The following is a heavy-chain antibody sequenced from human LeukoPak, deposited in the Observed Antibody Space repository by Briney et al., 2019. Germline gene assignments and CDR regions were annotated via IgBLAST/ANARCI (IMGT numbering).Heavy chain of an antibody. D-gene: IGHD4-23*01. CDR2: MNPNSDNT. V-gene: IGHV1-8*01. CDR3: ARGGDYGGNSEYYYYGMDV. CDR1: GYTFTSYD. J-gene: IGHJ6*02. Sequence: ASVKVSCKASGYTFTSYDINWVRQATGQGLEWMGWMNPNSDNTGYAQKFQGRVTMTRNTSISTAYMELSSLRSEDTAVYYCARGGDYGGNSEYYYYGMDVWGQGTTVTVSS.